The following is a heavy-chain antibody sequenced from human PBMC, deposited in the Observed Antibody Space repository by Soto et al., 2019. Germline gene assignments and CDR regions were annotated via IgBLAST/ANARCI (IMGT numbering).Heavy chain of an antibody. D-gene: IGHD3-3*01. Sequence: SVKVSCKASGYTFTNYGISWVRQAPGQGLEWMGGIIPIFGNANYAQKFQGRVTITADESTSTAYMELSSLRSEDTAVYYCARGGGYYGYWGQGTLVTAPQ. CDR3: ARGGGYYGY. V-gene: IGHV1-69*13. CDR1: GYTFTNYG. CDR2: IIPIFGNA. J-gene: IGHJ4*02.